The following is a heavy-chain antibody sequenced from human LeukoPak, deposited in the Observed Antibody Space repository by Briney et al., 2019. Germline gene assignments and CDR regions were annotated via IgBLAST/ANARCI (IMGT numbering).Heavy chain of an antibody. CDR2: INSDGRST. Sequence: GGSLRLSCALSGFTLCSYWVHGVPHAPGKGGVWVSRINSDGRSTNYADSVKGRFTISRDNAKNSLYLQMSSLRAEYTAVYYCAREVDYVFDFRGQGTLVTVSS. J-gene: IGHJ4*02. D-gene: IGHD4-17*01. CDR1: GFTLCSYW. CDR3: AREVDYVFDF. V-gene: IGHV3-74*01.